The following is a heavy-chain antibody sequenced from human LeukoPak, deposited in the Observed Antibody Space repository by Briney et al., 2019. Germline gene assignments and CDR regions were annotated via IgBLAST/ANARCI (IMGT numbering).Heavy chain of an antibody. CDR3: AREKGYMVRGKLGY. J-gene: IGHJ4*02. CDR1: GGSISSSSYY. CDR2: IYHSGST. V-gene: IGHV4-39*07. D-gene: IGHD3-10*01. Sequence: SETLSLTCTVSGGSISSSSYYWGWIRQPPGKGLEWIGSIYHSGSTYYNPSLKSRVTISVDTSKNQFSLKLSSVTAADTAVHYCAREKGYMVRGKLGYWGQGTLVTVSS.